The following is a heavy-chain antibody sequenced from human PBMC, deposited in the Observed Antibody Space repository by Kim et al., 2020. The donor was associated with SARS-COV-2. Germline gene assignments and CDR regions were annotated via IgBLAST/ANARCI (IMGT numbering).Heavy chain of an antibody. V-gene: IGHV4-31*03. J-gene: IGHJ4*02. CDR3: ARGRSGHWDY. Sequence: SETLSLTCTVSGGSISSGGYYWSWIRQHPGKGLEWIGYIYYSGSTYYNPSLKSRVTISVDTSKNQFSLKLSSVTAADTAVYYCARGRSGHWDYWGQGTLVTVAS. CDR1: GGSISSGGYY. CDR2: IYYSGST.